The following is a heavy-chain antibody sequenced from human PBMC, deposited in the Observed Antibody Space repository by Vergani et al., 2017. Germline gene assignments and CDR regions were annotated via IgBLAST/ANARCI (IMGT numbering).Heavy chain of an antibody. Sequence: QVQLQQSGPGLVKPSQTLSLTCAISGDSVSSNSAAWNWIRQSPSRGLEWLGRTYYRSKWYNDYAVSVKSRITINPDTSKNQFSLQLNSATPEDTAVYYCARDSGGTYYYYQPAEPYFDYWGQGTLVTVSS. CDR2: TYYRSKWYN. CDR1: GDSVSSNSAA. J-gene: IGHJ4*02. CDR3: ARDSGGTYYYYQPAEPYFDY. V-gene: IGHV6-1*01. D-gene: IGHD3-10*01.